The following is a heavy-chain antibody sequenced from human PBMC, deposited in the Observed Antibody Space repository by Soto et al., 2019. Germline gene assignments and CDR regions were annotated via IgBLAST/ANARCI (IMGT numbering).Heavy chain of an antibody. D-gene: IGHD1-7*01. CDR1: GFPFGSHA. CDR2: VSGNGGTT. J-gene: IGHJ4*02. CDR3: AKDRNYPRDQFHY. V-gene: IGHV3-23*01. Sequence: GGSLRLSCAASGFPFGSHAMSWVRQAPGKGLEWVSLVSGNGGTTNYADSVKGRLTISRDNSQKTLYLQMNSLRAEDTAVYYCAKDRNYPRDQFHYWGQGTLVTVSS.